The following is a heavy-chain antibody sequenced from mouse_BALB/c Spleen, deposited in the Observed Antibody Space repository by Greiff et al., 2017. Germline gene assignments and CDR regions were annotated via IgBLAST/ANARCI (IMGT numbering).Heavy chain of an antibody. V-gene: IGHV1S132*01. J-gene: IGHJ4*01. CDR3: ARYDGYYGMDY. D-gene: IGHD2-3*01. CDR1: GYTFTSYW. Sequence: VKLQESGAELVKPGASVKLSCKTSGYTFTSYWIQWVKQRPGQGLGWIGEIFPGTGTTYYNEKFKGKATLTIDTSSSTAYMQLSSLTSEDSAVYFCARYDGYYGMDYWGQGTSVTVSS. CDR2: IFPGTGTT.